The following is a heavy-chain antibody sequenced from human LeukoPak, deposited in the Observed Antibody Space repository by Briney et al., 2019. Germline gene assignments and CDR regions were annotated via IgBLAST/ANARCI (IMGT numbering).Heavy chain of an antibody. V-gene: IGHV3-20*04. CDR1: GFTFDDYG. CDR3: ARDPYSSGWRVLDY. Sequence: GGSLRLSCAASGFTFDDYGMSWVRQAPGKGLEWVSGINWNGGSTAYADSVKGRFTISRGNAKNSLFLQMNSLRAEDTALYYCARDPYSSGWRVLDYWGQGTLVTVSS. CDR2: INWNGGST. D-gene: IGHD6-19*01. J-gene: IGHJ4*02.